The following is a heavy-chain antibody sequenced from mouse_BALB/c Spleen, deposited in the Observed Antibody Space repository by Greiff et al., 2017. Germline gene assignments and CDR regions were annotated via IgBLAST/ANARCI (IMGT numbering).Heavy chain of an antibody. J-gene: IGHJ1*01. CDR2: IYPYNGGT. CDR3: ARSEYDYDEGAWYFDV. CDR1: GYTFTDYN. D-gene: IGHD2-4*01. Sequence: VQLQQSGPELVKPGASVKISCKASGYTFTDYNMHWVKQSHGKSLEWIGYIYPYNGGTGYNQKFKSKATLTVDNSSSTAYMELRSLTSEDSAVYYCARSEYDYDEGAWYFDVWGAGTTVTVSS. V-gene: IGHV1S29*02.